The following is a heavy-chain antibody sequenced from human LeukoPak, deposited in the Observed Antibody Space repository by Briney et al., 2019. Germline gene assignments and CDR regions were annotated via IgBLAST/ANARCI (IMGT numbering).Heavy chain of an antibody. Sequence: ASVKVSCKASGYTFTSYGISWVRQAPGQGLEWMGWISAYNGNTNYAQKLQDRVTMTTDTSTSTAYMELRSLRSDDTAVYYCARGGRGYSYGPSSDAFDIWGQGTMVTVSS. J-gene: IGHJ3*02. CDR1: GYTFTSYG. CDR3: ARGGRGYSYGPSSDAFDI. V-gene: IGHV1-18*01. D-gene: IGHD5-18*01. CDR2: ISAYNGNT.